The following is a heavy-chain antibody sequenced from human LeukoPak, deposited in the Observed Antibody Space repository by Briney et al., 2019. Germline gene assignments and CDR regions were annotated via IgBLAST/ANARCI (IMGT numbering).Heavy chain of an antibody. Sequence: SQTLSLTCTVSDGSISSGAYYWSWIRQHPGKGLEWIGYIYYSGSTYYNPSLKSRVTISVDTSKNQFSLRLTSVTAADTAVYYCARGDYSYYYYYYMDVWGKGTTVTVSS. CDR3: ARGDYSYYYYYYMDV. J-gene: IGHJ6*03. CDR2: IYYSGST. V-gene: IGHV4-31*03. D-gene: IGHD5-12*01. CDR1: DGSISSGAYY.